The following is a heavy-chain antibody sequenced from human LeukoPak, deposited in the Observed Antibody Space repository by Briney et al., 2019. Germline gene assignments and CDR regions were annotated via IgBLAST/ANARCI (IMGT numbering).Heavy chain of an antibody. J-gene: IGHJ4*02. CDR1: GGSISSGSYY. V-gene: IGHV4-61*02. CDR2: IYTSGST. Sequence: SQTLSLTCTVSGGSISSGSYYWSWIRQPAGKGLEWIGRIYTSGSTNYNPSLKSRVTISVDTSKNQFSLKLSSVTAADTAVYYCAGHTAMVAPFDYWGQGTLVTVSS. CDR3: AGHTAMVAPFDY. D-gene: IGHD5-18*01.